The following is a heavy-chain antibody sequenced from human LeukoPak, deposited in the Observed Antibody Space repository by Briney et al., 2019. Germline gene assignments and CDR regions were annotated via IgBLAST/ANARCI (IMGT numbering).Heavy chain of an antibody. D-gene: IGHD3-10*01. CDR2: IYYSGST. CDR3: ARGVPF. CDR1: GSSISSYY. V-gene: IGHV4-59*12. Sequence: PSETLSLTCTVSGSSISSYYWSWIRQPPGKGLEWIGYIYYSGSTNYNPSLKSRVTISVDTSKNQFSLRLSSVTAADTAVYYCARGVPFWGQGTLVTVSS. J-gene: IGHJ4*02.